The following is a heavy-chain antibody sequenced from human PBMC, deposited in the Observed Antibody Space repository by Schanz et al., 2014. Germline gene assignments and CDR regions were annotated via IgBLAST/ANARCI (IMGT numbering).Heavy chain of an antibody. D-gene: IGHD3-10*01. V-gene: IGHV3-23*05. Sequence: EGQLLESGGGLIQPGGSLRLSCAASGFTFTTHSMTWVRQAPGKGLEWVSTIYASGATYYADSVKRRFTISRDISKNTLHLQVTSLRAEDTAIYYCARDGNYYGSRNYYKTPYYFDYWGQGTLVTVSS. J-gene: IGHJ4*02. CDR3: ARDGNYYGSRNYYKTPYYFDY. CDR2: IYASGAT. CDR1: GFTFTTHS.